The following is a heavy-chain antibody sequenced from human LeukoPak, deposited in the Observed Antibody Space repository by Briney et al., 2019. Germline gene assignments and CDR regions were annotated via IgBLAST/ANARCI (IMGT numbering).Heavy chain of an antibody. CDR1: GYXFTDHY. V-gene: IGHV1-2*02. CDR2: IHPGRGDT. J-gene: IGHJ4*02. D-gene: IGHD7-27*01. CDR3: ARDHDWGPDY. Sequence: ASVKVSCKALGYXFTDHYFHWLRQAPGQGFEWTGWIHPGRGDTNIAQKFQGRVSLTRDMSISTAYMELSRLTSDDTAVYYCARDHDWGPDYWGQGTLVSVSS.